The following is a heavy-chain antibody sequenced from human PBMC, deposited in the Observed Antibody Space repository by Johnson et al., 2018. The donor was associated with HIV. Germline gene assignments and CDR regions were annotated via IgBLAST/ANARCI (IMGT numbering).Heavy chain of an antibody. CDR3: ASPSGSSRLAFDI. V-gene: IGHV3-66*02. J-gene: IGHJ3*02. CDR1: GFTVSSNY. D-gene: IGHD1-26*01. CDR2: IYSGGST. Sequence: EEQLVESGGGVVRPGGSLRLSCAASGFTVSSNYMSWVRQAPGKGLEWVSVIYSGGSTYYADSVKGRFTISRDNSKNTLYLQMNSLRAEDTAVYYCASPSGSSRLAFDIWGQGTMVTVSS.